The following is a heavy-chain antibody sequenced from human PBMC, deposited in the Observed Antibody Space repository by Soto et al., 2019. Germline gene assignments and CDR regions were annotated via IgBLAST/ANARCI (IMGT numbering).Heavy chain of an antibody. J-gene: IGHJ5*02. CDR2: IYHRGTS. D-gene: IGHD2-15*01. CDR1: GDSISSGAYS. Sequence: QLQLQESGSGLVKPSETLSLTCTVSGDSISSGAYSWSWIRLPPGKRLEWIGYIYHRGTSHYNPSLKSRVTMSVDRSRNQFSLNLMSVTAADTAVYYCARTLDYGGSAGTNWFDPWGQGPLVTVSS. V-gene: IGHV4-30-2*01. CDR3: ARTLDYGGSAGTNWFDP.